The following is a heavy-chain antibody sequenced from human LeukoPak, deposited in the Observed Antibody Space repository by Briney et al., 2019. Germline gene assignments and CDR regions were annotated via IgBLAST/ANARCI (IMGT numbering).Heavy chain of an antibody. V-gene: IGHV1-2*02. CDR3: ARVGLTRGEAFDI. J-gene: IGHJ3*02. CDR1: GYTFTDYN. D-gene: IGHD3-16*01. Sequence: ASVKVSCKASGYTFTDYNIHWVRQAPGQWLEWMGWTDPKRGATKYAQKFEGRVTMTRDTSITTVYMELSSLRFDDTAMYSCARVGLTRGEAFDIWGQGTMLTVSS. CDR2: TDPKRGAT.